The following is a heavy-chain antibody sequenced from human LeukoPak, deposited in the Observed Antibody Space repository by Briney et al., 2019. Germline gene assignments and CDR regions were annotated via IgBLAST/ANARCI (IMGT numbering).Heavy chain of an antibody. Sequence: SETLSLTCTVSGGSISSSSYYWGWIRQPPGKGLEWIGSIYYSGSTYYNPSLKSRVTISVDTSKNQFSLKLSSVTAADTAVYYCARLDLDSRGYYYRDAFDIWGQGTMVTVSS. CDR2: IYYSGST. V-gene: IGHV4-39*07. CDR1: GGSISSSSYY. J-gene: IGHJ3*02. CDR3: ARLDLDSRGYYYRDAFDI. D-gene: IGHD3-22*01.